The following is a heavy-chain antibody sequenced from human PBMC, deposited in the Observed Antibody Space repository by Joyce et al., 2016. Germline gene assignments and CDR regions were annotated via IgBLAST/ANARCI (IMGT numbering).Heavy chain of an antibody. D-gene: IGHD5-18*01. J-gene: IGHJ5*02. V-gene: IGHV4-34*02. CDR2: VNHSAST. Sequence: QVQLQQWGGGLLKPSETLSLTCAVYGGSFSGYYWSWIRQPPGKGLEWIGEVNHSASTSYDESRKSRVTMSGDTSKNQLSLNLTSVTAADTAVYFCARGLVVTGTRVRGYNYGYSSWGQGTLVTVSS. CDR1: GGSFSGYY. CDR3: ARGLVVTGTRVRGYNYGYSS.